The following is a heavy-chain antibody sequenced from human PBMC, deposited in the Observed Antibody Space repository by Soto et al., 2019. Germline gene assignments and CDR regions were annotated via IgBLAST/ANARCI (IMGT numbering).Heavy chain of an antibody. Sequence: GASVKVSCKASGYTFTSYDINWVRQATGQGLGWMGWMNPNSGNTGYAQKFQGRVTMTRNTSISTAYMELSSLRSEDTAVYYCARDSRVLRFLEWLQDYYYYYGMDVWGQGTTVTVSS. V-gene: IGHV1-8*01. CDR2: MNPNSGNT. D-gene: IGHD3-3*01. CDR3: ARDSRVLRFLEWLQDYYYYYGMDV. J-gene: IGHJ6*02. CDR1: GYTFTSYD.